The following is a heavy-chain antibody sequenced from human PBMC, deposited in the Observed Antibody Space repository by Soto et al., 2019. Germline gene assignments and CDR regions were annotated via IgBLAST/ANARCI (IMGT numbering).Heavy chain of an antibody. CDR1: GDSISSSSYY. CDR3: ASLYGDYVPY. J-gene: IGHJ4*02. D-gene: IGHD4-17*01. V-gene: IGHV4-39*01. CDR2: INYSGST. Sequence: QLQLQESGPGLVKPSETLSLTCSVSGDSISSSSYYWGWIRQPPGRGLEWIGTINYSGSTYYNPSLKSRVTRSVDTSKNKFSLKVSSVTAADTAVYYCASLYGDYVPYWGQGILVSVSS.